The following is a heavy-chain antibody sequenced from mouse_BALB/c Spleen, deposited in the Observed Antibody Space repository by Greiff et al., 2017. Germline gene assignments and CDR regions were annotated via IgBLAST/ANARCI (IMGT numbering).Heavy chain of an antibody. CDR2: IRLKSNNYAT. Sequence: EVMLVESGGGLVQPGGSMKLSCVASGFTFSNYWMNWVRQSPEKGLEWVAEIRLKSNNYATHYAESVKGRFTISRDDSKSSVYLQMNNLRAEDTGIYYCTRGNYPYYAMDYWGQGTSVTVSS. CDR3: TRGNYPYYAMDY. V-gene: IGHV6-6*02. CDR1: GFTFSNYW. J-gene: IGHJ4*01. D-gene: IGHD2-1*01.